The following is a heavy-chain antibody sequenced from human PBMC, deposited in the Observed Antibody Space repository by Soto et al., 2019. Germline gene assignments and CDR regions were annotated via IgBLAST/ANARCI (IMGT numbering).Heavy chain of an antibody. D-gene: IGHD2-15*01. J-gene: IGHJ3*02. CDR1: AFTFSNYL. CDR2: IKADGSEK. Sequence: PGGSLRLSCAASAFTFSNYLMTWVRQAPGKGLEWVANIKADGSEKNYVDSVRGRFTISRDNAKNSLFLQMNSLRAEDTAIYYCARDSGESSGGIWYDSLDIWGQGTMVTVSS. V-gene: IGHV3-7*01. CDR3: ARDSGESSGGIWYDSLDI.